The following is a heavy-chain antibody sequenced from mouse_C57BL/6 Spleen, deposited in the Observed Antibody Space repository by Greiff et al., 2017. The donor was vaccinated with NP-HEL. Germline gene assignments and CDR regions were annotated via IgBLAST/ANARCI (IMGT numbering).Heavy chain of an antibody. J-gene: IGHJ4*01. CDR2: IDPSDSET. V-gene: IGHV1-52*01. CDR1: GYTFTSYW. Sequence: QVQLQQPGAELVRPGSSVKLSCKASGYTFTSYWMHWVKQRPIQGLEWIGNIDPSDSETHYNQKFKDKAKLIVDNSSSTAYMQLSSLTSEDSAVYYCARYEDDGYYGYAMDYRGQGTSVTVSS. D-gene: IGHD2-3*01. CDR3: ARYEDDGYYGYAMDY.